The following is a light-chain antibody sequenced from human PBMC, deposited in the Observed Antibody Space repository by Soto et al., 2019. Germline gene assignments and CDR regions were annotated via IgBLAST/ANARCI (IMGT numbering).Light chain of an antibody. CDR1: QSVSSS. Sequence: EVVMTQSPATLSLSPGERATRSCRASQSVSSSLAWYQQKPGQAPRLLIYGASTRAAGIPDRFSGSGSETEFTLTISSLQAEDFAIYYCQQYNNWWTFGQGTKVEIK. CDR3: QQYNNWWT. J-gene: IGKJ1*01. CDR2: GAS. V-gene: IGKV3-15*01.